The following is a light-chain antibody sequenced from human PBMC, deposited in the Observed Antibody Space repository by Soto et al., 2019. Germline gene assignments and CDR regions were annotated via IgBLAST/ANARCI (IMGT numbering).Light chain of an antibody. CDR1: QSVSSY. V-gene: IGKV3-11*01. CDR3: QQRSSCRT. J-gene: IGKJ1*01. CDR2: DAS. Sequence: EIVLTQSLATLSLSPGERATLSCRASQSVSSYLAWYQQKPGQAPRLLIYDASNRATGIPARFSGSGSGTDFTLTISSLEPEDFAVYYCQQRSSCRTFXQGTKLDIK.